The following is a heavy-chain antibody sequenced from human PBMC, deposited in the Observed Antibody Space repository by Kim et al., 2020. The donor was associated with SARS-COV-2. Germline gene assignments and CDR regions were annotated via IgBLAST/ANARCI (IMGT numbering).Heavy chain of an antibody. J-gene: IGHJ4*02. D-gene: IGHD2-21*02. Sequence: ADSVKGRFTISRDNSKNTLYLQMNSLRAEDTAVYYCAKSRHIVVVTAFDYWGQGTLVTVSS. CDR3: AKSRHIVVVTAFDY. V-gene: IGHV3-23*01.